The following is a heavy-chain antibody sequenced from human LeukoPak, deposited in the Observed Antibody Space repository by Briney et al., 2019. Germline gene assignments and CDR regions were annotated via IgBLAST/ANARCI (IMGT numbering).Heavy chain of an antibody. Sequence: GESLKISCKGSGYSFTTYWIAWVRQMPGKGLEWMGMIYPGDSDTRYGPSFQGQVTISADKSISTAFLQWSSLKASDTAMYYCARQQVAYYYYYGMDVWGKGTTVTVSS. V-gene: IGHV5-51*01. J-gene: IGHJ6*04. D-gene: IGHD2-15*01. CDR1: GYSFTTYW. CDR2: IYPGDSDT. CDR3: ARQQVAYYYYYGMDV.